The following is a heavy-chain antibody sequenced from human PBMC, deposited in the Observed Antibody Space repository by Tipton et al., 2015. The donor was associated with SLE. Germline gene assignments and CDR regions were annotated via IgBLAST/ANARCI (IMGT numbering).Heavy chain of an antibody. CDR2: VWYDGSNK. Sequence: SLRLSCAASGFTFSSYAMHWVRQAPGKGLEWVAVVWYDGSNKYYADSVKGRFTISRDNSKNTLYLQMNSLRAEETAVYYCARDALTPIVVVITSYMDVWGKGTTVTVSS. V-gene: IGHV3-33*08. J-gene: IGHJ6*03. D-gene: IGHD3-22*01. CDR1: GFTFSSYA. CDR3: ARDALTPIVVVITSYMDV.